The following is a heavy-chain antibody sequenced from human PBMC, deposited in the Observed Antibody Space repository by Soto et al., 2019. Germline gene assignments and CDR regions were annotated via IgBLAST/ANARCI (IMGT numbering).Heavy chain of an antibody. J-gene: IGHJ6*02. V-gene: IGHV3-13*01. CDR1: GFTFSSYD. Sequence: GGSLRLGCAASGFTFSSYDMHWVRQATGKGLEWVSAIGTAGDTYYPGSVKGRFTISRENAKNSLYLQMNSLRAEDTAVYYCARPAVDYSSGWTHYYVMDVPAQGTTVTVSS. CDR2: IGTAGDT. CDR3: ARPAVDYSSGWTHYYVMDV. D-gene: IGHD6-19*01.